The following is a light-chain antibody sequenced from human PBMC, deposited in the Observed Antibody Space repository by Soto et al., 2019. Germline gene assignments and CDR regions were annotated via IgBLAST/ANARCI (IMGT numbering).Light chain of an antibody. CDR2: AAS. J-gene: IGKJ5*01. Sequence: DIPLTQSPSSVSASVGDRVTITCRASQSISSSLAWYQQKPGTVPKLLIYAASSLQSGVPSRFSSSGAGTEYTLAITSLQHQEFATYYWKQRHSCPIPFGQGTRLEIK. V-gene: IGKV1-12*01. CDR1: QSISSS. CDR3: KQRHSCPIP.